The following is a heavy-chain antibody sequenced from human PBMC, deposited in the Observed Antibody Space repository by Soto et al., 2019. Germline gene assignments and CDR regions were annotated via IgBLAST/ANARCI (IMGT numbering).Heavy chain of an antibody. CDR2: IWYDGTNK. Sequence: QVQLVESGGGVVQPGRSLRLSCAASGFTFSSYGMHWVRQAPGKGLECVAVIWYDGTNKYYADSVKGRFTISRDNSKNTLYLQMNILRAEDTAVYYCARDRGAAAGTRYYYGMDVWGKGTTVTVSS. CDR1: GFTFSSYG. CDR3: ARDRGAAAGTRYYYGMDV. D-gene: IGHD6-13*01. V-gene: IGHV3-33*01. J-gene: IGHJ6*04.